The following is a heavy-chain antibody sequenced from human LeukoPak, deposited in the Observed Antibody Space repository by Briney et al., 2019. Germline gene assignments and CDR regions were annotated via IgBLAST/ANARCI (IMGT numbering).Heavy chain of an antibody. CDR3: ARVRTASTTYGMDV. D-gene: IGHD1/OR15-1a*01. CDR1: GFTFSSYW. Sequence: GGSLRLSCAASGFTFSSYWMDWVRQAPGKRLEWVANIKPDESEKYYFYSVRGRFTVSRDNAKNSLYLQMSSLTADDTAVYYCARVRTASTTYGMDVWGQGTTVTVSS. CDR2: IKPDESEK. V-gene: IGHV3-7*01. J-gene: IGHJ6*02.